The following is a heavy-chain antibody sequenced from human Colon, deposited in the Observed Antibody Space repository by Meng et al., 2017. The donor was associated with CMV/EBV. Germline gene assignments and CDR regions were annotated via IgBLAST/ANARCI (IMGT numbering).Heavy chain of an antibody. J-gene: IGHJ4*02. CDR3: ARDPGSGPDY. V-gene: IGHV4-31*03. D-gene: IGHD2-15*01. CDR1: GGSISSGGYC. CDR2: IYYTGST. Sequence: CPVSGGSISSGGYCWSWIRQHPGKGLEWIGYIYYTGSTYYNPSLKSRVVISGDTSKNQFSLKLSSVTAADTAVYFCARDPGSGPDYWGQGTLVTFSS.